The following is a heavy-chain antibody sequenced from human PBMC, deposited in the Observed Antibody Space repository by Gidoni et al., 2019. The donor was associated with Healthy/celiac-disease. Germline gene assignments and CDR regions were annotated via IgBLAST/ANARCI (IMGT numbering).Heavy chain of an antibody. D-gene: IGHD4-17*01. CDR1: GGSFSGYY. V-gene: IGHV4-34*01. CDR3: ARGPYTITSNSWYASTVVTPGYFDL. Sequence: QVQLQQWGAGLLKPSETLSLTCAVYGGSFSGYYWSWIRQPPGKGLEWIGEINHSGSTNYNPSLKSRVTISVDTSKNQFSLKLSSVTAADTAVYYCARGPYTITSNSWYASTVVTPGYFDLWGRGTLVTVSS. J-gene: IGHJ2*01. CDR2: INHSGST.